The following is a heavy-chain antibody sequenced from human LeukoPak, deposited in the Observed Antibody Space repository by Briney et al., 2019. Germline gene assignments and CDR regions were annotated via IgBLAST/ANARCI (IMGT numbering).Heavy chain of an antibody. CDR2: ITSKTDGGTT. CDR1: GFSFSSYW. V-gene: IGHV3-15*01. Sequence: PGGSLRLSCAASGFSFSSYWMSWVRQAPGKGLEWVGRITSKTDGGTTEYAAPVKGRFTISRDDSKNTLYLQMNSLKTEDTAVYYCTTDLSYWGQGTLVTVSS. J-gene: IGHJ4*02. CDR3: TTDLSY.